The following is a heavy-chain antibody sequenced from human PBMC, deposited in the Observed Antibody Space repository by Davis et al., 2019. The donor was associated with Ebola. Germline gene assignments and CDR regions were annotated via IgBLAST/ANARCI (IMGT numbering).Heavy chain of an antibody. CDR1: GFTFTNFG. D-gene: IGHD5-18*01. Sequence: GESLKISCAASGFTFTNFGFNWVRQTPGKGLEWLSFISGSGGSVFYADSVKGRFAISRDNSKNALFLQMNNLGAEDTALYFCAKARFSYGYYFDYWGQGTLVTVSS. J-gene: IGHJ4*02. CDR3: AKARFSYGYYFDY. CDR2: ISGSGGSV. V-gene: IGHV3-23*01.